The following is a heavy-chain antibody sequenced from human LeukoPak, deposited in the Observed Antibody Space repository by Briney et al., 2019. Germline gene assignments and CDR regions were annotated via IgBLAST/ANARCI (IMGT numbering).Heavy chain of an antibody. D-gene: IGHD6-13*01. J-gene: IGHJ4*02. CDR1: GFTFSSYA. V-gene: IGHV3-23*01. CDR3: ATYSSSWYCFDY. CDR2: ISGSGGST. Sequence: GGSLRLSCAASGFTFSSYAMSWVRQAPGKGLEWVSAISGSGGSTHYADSVKGRFTISRDNSKNTLYLQMNSLRAEDTAVYYCATYSSSWYCFDYWGQGTLVTVSS.